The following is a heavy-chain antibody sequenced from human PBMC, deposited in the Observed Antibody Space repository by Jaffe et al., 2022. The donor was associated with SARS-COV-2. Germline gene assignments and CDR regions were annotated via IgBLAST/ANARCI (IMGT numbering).Heavy chain of an antibody. CDR2: IYYSGST. V-gene: IGHV4-30-4*01. CDR1: GGSISSGDYY. D-gene: IGHD6-13*01. CDR3: ARTQTPGYSSSWYFDY. J-gene: IGHJ4*02. Sequence: QVQLQESGPGLVKPSQTLSLTCTVSGGSISSGDYYWSWIRQPPGKGLEWIGYIYYSGSTYYNPSLKSRVTISVDTSKNQFSLKLSSVTAADTAVYYCARTQTPGYSSSWYFDYWGQGTLVTVSS.